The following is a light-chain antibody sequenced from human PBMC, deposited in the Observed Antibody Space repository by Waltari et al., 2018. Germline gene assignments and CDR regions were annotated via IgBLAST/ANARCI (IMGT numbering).Light chain of an antibody. CDR2: DAS. Sequence: EIVFTQPPATLSLSPVERATLSCMASQSVSSYLAWYQQKPGQTPRLLIYDASNRATGIPARFSGRGSGTDFPLTINRLEPEDFAVYYCQQRSNWPPMYTFGQGTKLEIK. CDR1: QSVSSY. J-gene: IGKJ2*01. V-gene: IGKV3-11*01. CDR3: QQRSNWPPMYT.